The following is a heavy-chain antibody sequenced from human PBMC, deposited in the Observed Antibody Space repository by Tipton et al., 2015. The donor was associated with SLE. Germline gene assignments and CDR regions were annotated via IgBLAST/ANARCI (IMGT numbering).Heavy chain of an antibody. CDR3: ARLIRTDDFWSRGNEMDV. V-gene: IGHV4-4*02. Sequence: SLRLSCVASGFTFSTYAMSWVRQSPGKGLEWLGEIYHRGTTNYNPSLQSRVDMSVDVSKNQFSLNLYSVTVADTAVYYCARLIRTDDFWSRGNEMDVWGQGTTVTVSS. D-gene: IGHD3-3*01. J-gene: IGHJ6*02. CDR2: IYHRGTT. CDR1: GFTFSTYAM.